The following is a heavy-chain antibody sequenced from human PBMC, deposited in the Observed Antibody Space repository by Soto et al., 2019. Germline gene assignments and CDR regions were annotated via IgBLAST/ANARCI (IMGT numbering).Heavy chain of an antibody. Sequence: ASVKVSCKVSGYTLTELSMHWVRQAPGKGLEWMGGFDPEDGETIYAQKFQGRVTMTEDTSTDTAYMELSSLRSEDTAVYYCATTSRRLSGSYRQDYYYYGMDVWGQGTTVTVSS. J-gene: IGHJ6*02. D-gene: IGHD1-26*01. CDR1: GYTLTELS. V-gene: IGHV1-24*01. CDR2: FDPEDGET. CDR3: ATTSRRLSGSYRQDYYYYGMDV.